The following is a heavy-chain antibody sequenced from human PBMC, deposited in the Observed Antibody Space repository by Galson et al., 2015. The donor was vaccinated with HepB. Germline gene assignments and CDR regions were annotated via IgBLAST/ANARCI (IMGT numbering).Heavy chain of an antibody. J-gene: IGHJ4*02. CDR1: GFTFSNYA. CDR2: ISGSGGNSL. CDR3: AKATTTIFPFDY. Sequence: SLRLSCAASGFTFSNYAMNWVRQAPGKGLEWVSVISGSGGNSLYHADSVKGRFTISRDNSKNTLYLEMNSLRAEDTAVYYRAKATTTIFPFDYWGQGTLVTVSS. D-gene: IGHD5-24*01. V-gene: IGHV3-23*01.